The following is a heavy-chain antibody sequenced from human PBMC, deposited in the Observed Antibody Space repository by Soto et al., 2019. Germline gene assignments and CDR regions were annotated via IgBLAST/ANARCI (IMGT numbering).Heavy chain of an antibody. Sequence: SETLSLTCIVSDRSISGYFWSWIRQPPGKGLKWIGYIHDTETSNYNPSLKSLVIMSLDTSKNQLSLRLTSVTAADTAVYYCARGTSNWSRKFDYWGQGILVTVS. V-gene: IGHV4-59*12. CDR2: IHDTETS. J-gene: IGHJ4*02. CDR3: ARGTSNWSRKFDY. D-gene: IGHD1-20*01. CDR1: DRSISGYF.